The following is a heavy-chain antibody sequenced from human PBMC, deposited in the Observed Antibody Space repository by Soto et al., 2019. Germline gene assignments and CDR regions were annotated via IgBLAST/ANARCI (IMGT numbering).Heavy chain of an antibody. D-gene: IGHD6-6*01. Sequence: SETLSLTCSIYSESFYGYYWSWIRQPPGKGLEWIGEISQSGNTNYSPSLKSRVSISIDTSKKQFSLNLASVSAADTAAYYCARAPKVSGSSQTRPDFWGQGTLVTVSS. V-gene: IGHV4-34*01. CDR1: SESFYGYY. CDR2: ISQSGNT. J-gene: IGHJ4*02. CDR3: ARAPKVSGSSQTRPDF.